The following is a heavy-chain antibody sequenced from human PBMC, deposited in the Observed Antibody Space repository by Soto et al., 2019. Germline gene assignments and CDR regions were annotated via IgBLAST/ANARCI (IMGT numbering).Heavy chain of an antibody. CDR3: ARRRGFPYYYGMDV. D-gene: IGHD5-12*01. V-gene: IGHV4-30-2*01. Sequence: QLQLQESGSGLVKPSQTLSLTCAVSGGSISSGGYSWSWIRQPPGKGLEWIGYIYHSGSTYYNPSLKSRVTISVDRSKNQFSLKLSSVTAADTAVYYCARRRGFPYYYGMDVWGQGTRVTVSS. CDR1: GGSISSGGYS. J-gene: IGHJ6*02. CDR2: IYHSGST.